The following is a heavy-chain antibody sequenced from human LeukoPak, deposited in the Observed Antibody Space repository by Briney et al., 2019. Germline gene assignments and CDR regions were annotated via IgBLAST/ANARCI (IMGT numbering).Heavy chain of an antibody. D-gene: IGHD6-13*01. J-gene: IGHJ6*02. V-gene: IGHV1-18*01. Sequence: ASVKVSCKASGYTFTSYGISWVRQAPGQGLEWMGWISAYNGNTNYAQKLQGRVTMTTDTSTSTAYMELRSLRSDDTAVYYCARDIILRGIAAAGMAGSIYYYYGMDVWGQGTTVTVSS. CDR1: GYTFTSYG. CDR2: ISAYNGNT. CDR3: ARDIILRGIAAAGMAGSIYYYYGMDV.